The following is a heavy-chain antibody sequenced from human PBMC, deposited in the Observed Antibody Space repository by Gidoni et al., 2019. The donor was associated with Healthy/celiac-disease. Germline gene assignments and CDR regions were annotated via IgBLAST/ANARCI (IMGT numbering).Heavy chain of an antibody. CDR1: GGSISSGSYY. J-gene: IGHJ4*02. CDR3: ARLVYDGVHYYFDY. V-gene: IGHV4-61*02. CDR2: IYTSGST. D-gene: IGHD3-22*01. Sequence: QVQLQESGPGLVKPSQTLSLTCTVSGGSISSGSYYWSWIRQPAGKGLEWIGRIYTSGSTNYNPSLKSRVTISVDTSKNQFSLKLSSVTAADTAVYYCARLVYDGVHYYFDYWGQGTLVTVSS.